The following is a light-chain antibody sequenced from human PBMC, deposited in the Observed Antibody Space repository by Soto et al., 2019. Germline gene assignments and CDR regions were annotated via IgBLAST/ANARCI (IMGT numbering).Light chain of an antibody. CDR1: QSISTW. Sequence: DIQMTQSPSTLSASVGGRVTITCRASQSISTWLAWYQQKPGKAPKLLIYAASDLESGVPSRFSASGRGTEFTLTISSLQPDDFATYYCQQLYGYPGTFGQGTRLEIK. V-gene: IGKV1-5*01. CDR2: AAS. CDR3: QQLYGYPGT. J-gene: IGKJ5*01.